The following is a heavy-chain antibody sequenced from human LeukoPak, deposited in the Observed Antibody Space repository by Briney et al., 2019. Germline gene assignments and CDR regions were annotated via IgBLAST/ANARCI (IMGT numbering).Heavy chain of an antibody. D-gene: IGHD5-18*01. V-gene: IGHV3-33*01. Sequence: TGGSLRLSCEASGFTFSSYGMHLVRQAPGKGLEWVAVIWYDGNNKYYADSVKGRFTISRDNSKNTLYLQMNSLRGEDTAVYYCARDTAMVTGYLDYWGQGTLVTVSS. J-gene: IGHJ4*02. CDR3: ARDTAMVTGYLDY. CDR2: IWYDGNNK. CDR1: GFTFSSYG.